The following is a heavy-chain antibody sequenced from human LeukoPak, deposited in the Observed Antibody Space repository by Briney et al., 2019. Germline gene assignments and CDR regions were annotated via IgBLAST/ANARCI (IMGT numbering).Heavy chain of an antibody. Sequence: SGGSLRLSCAASGFTFSSYEMNWVRQAPGKGLEWVSYISNSGSTIYYADSVKGRFTISRDNAKNSLYLQMNSLRAEDTAVYYCARDVSPMIVEDAEGPWGQGTLVTVSS. D-gene: IGHD3-22*01. V-gene: IGHV3-48*03. CDR3: ARDVSPMIVEDAEGP. J-gene: IGHJ4*02. CDR2: ISNSGSTI. CDR1: GFTFSSYE.